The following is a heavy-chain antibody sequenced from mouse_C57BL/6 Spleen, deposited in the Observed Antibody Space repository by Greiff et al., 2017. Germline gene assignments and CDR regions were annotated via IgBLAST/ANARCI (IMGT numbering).Heavy chain of an antibody. J-gene: IGHJ4*01. CDR1: GFTFSSYT. V-gene: IGHV5-9*01. D-gene: IGHD1-1*01. CDR2: ISGGGGNT. Sequence: EVMLVESGGGLVKPGGSLKLSCAASGFTFSSYTMSWVRQTPEKRLEWVATISGGGGNTYYPDSVKGRFTISTDNAKNTLYLQMSSLRSEDTALYYCARGLLRNYAMDYWGQGTSVTVSS. CDR3: ARGLLRNYAMDY.